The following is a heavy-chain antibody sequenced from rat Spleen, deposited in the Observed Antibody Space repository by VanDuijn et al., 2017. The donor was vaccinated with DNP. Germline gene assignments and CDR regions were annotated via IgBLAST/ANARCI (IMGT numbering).Heavy chain of an antibody. CDR1: GFTFNYYW. CDR2: ITSGGGTT. J-gene: IGHJ2*01. Sequence: EVQLVESGGDLVQPGRSLKVSCVVSGFTFNYYWMTWIRHVPGKGLEWVASITSGGGTTNYRDSVKGRFTISRDNAKSTLYLQMNSLRSEDTATYYCTRDLHFGYNYAFDYWGQGVLVSVSS. CDR3: TRDLHFGYNYAFDY. D-gene: IGHD1-4*01. V-gene: IGHV5-31*01.